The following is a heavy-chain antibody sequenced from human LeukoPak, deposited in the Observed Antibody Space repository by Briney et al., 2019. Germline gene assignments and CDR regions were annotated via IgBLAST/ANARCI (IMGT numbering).Heavy chain of an antibody. J-gene: IGHJ5*02. V-gene: IGHV4-59*01. Sequence: SETLSLTCTVSGGSISSYYWSWIRQPPGKGLEWIGYIYYSGSTNYNPSLKSRVTISVDTSKNQFSLKLSSVTAADTAVYYCARGIASSGWYYWFDPWGQGTLVTASS. D-gene: IGHD6-19*01. CDR1: GGSISSYY. CDR2: IYYSGST. CDR3: ARGIASSGWYYWFDP.